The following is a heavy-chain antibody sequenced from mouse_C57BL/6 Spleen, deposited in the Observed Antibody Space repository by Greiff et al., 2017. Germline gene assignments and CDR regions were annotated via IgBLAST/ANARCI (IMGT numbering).Heavy chain of an antibody. CDR1: GYTFTDHT. CDR3: ALYDYDGFAY. V-gene: IGHV1-78*01. Sequence: VKLMESDAELVKPGASVKISCKVSGYTFTDHTIHWMKQRPGQGLEWIGDIYPGSGSTNYNEKFKSKATLTVDTSSSTAYMQLSSLTSEDSAVYYCALYDYDGFAYWGQGTLVTVSA. D-gene: IGHD2-4*01. CDR2: IYPGSGST. J-gene: IGHJ3*01.